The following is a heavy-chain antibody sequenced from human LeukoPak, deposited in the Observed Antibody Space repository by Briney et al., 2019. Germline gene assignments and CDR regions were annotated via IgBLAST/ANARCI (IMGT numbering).Heavy chain of an antibody. Sequence: SETLSLTCTVSGGSISSYYWSWIRQPPGKGLEWIGYIYYSGSTNYNPSLKSRVTISVDTSKNQFSLKLSSVTAADTAVYYCVRGGGAWNCGGDCYSYDAFDIWGQGTMVTVSS. CDR2: IYYSGST. CDR1: GGSISSYY. D-gene: IGHD2-21*02. CDR3: VRGGGAWNCGGDCYSYDAFDI. J-gene: IGHJ3*02. V-gene: IGHV4-59*01.